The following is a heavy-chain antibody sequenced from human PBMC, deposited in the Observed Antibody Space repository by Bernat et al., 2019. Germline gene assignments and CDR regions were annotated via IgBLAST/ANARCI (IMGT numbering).Heavy chain of an antibody. CDR3: ARVEMATDYSVNDY. J-gene: IGHJ4*02. CDR2: INSDGSST. D-gene: IGHD5-24*01. CDR1: GFTYSSYW. V-gene: IGHV3-74*01. Sequence: ELQLVESGGGLVQPGGSLRLSCAASGFTYSSYWMHWVRQAPGKGLVWVSRINSDGSSTSYADSVKGRFTISRDNAKNTLYMQMNSLRAEDTAVYYCARVEMATDYSVNDYWGQGTLVTVSS.